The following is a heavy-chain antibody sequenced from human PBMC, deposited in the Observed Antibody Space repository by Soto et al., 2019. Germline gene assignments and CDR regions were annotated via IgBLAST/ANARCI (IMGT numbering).Heavy chain of an antibody. CDR1: GGSISSDDFF. CDR2: IYHSGTT. Sequence: QVQLQESGPGLVKPSETLSLSCNVSGGSISSDDFFWSWVSQHPARGLEWIGYIYHSGTTYYNPSLQSLITISVDTSKNQFSLKLRSVTAANTAVFFCDRDEDHGSGLSGGMDVWVQGTAVTVS. V-gene: IGHV4-31*01. D-gene: IGHD3-10*01. CDR3: DRDEDHGSGLSGGMDV. J-gene: IGHJ6*02.